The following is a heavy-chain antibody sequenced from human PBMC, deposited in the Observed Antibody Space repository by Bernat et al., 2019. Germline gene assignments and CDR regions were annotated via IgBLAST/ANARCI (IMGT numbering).Heavy chain of an antibody. CDR3: AKEKWHGAFDI. CDR2: ISWNSGSI. J-gene: IGHJ3*02. V-gene: IGHV3-9*01. D-gene: IGHD2-8*01. Sequence: EVQLVASGGGLVQPGRSLRLSCAASGFTFDDYAMHWVRQAPGKGLEWVSGISWNSGSIGYADSGTGRFTISRDNAKNPLYLQMNSMRAEDTAWYYCAKEKWHGAFDIWGQGTMVTVSS. CDR1: GFTFDDYA.